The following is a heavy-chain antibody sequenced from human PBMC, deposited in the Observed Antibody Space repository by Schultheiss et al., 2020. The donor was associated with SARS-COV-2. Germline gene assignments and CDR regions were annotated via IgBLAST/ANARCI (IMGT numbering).Heavy chain of an antibody. CDR3: ASYAYYDFWSGDGDAIDI. D-gene: IGHD3-3*01. V-gene: IGHV4-39*01. CDR2: IYYSGST. Sequence: SETLSLTCTVSGGSISSSSYYWGWIRQPPGKGLEWIGSIYYSGSTYYNPSLKSRVTISVDTSKNQFSLKLSSVTAADTAVYYCASYAYYDFWSGDGDAIDIWGQGTMVTVSS. J-gene: IGHJ3*02. CDR1: GGSISSSSYY.